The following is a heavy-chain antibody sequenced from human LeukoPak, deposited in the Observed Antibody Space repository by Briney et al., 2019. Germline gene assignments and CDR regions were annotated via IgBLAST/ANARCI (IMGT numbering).Heavy chain of an antibody. D-gene: IGHD5-12*01. CDR1: GGSISSYY. Sequence: SETLSLTCTVSGGSISSYYWSWIRQPPGKGPEWIGYIYYSGSTNYNPSLKSRVTISVDTSKNQFSLKLSSVTAADTAVYYCARALNRYSGYDRVYYFDYWGQGTLVTVSS. V-gene: IGHV4-59*01. CDR3: ARALNRYSGYDRVYYFDY. CDR2: IYYSGST. J-gene: IGHJ4*02.